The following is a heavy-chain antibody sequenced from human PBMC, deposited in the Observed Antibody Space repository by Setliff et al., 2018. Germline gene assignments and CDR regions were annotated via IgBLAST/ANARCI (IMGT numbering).Heavy chain of an antibody. CDR2: IYYSGSN. D-gene: IGHD3-16*01. CDR3: ARGITPTTRPGYYYMDV. V-gene: IGHV4-61*10. CDR1: DDSISSRHYY. Sequence: LSLTCTVSDDSISSRHYYWSWIRQPAGKGLEWIGYIYYSGSNNYNPSLKSRVTISVDTSKNQFSLKLSSVTAADTALYYCARGITPTTRPGYYYMDVWGKGTTVTVSS. J-gene: IGHJ6*03.